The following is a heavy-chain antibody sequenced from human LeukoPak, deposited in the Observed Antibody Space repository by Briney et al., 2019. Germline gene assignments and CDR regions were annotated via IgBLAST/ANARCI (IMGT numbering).Heavy chain of an antibody. D-gene: IGHD3-10*01. CDR1: GFTFDDHG. J-gene: IGHJ4*02. V-gene: IGHV3-20*04. CDR3: AREGYYDFDY. CDR2: IKWDGGRT. Sequence: AGGSLRLSCAASGFTFDDHGMSWVRQAPGKGLEWVSGIKWDGGRTGYADSVKGRFTISRDNVKNSLYLQMNSLRAEDTAVYYCAREGYYDFDYWGQGTLVTVSS.